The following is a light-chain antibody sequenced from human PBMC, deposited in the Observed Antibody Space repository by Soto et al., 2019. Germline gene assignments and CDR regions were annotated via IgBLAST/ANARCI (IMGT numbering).Light chain of an antibody. CDR1: QSVGSN. V-gene: IGKV3D-15*01. Sequence: EIVMTQSPATLSVSPGERVTLSCRARQSVGSNLAWYQQKPGQAPRLLIYGASTRATGIPARFSGSGSGTEFTLTISSLQSEDFAVYYCQQYNNWLTFGGGTKVDIK. CDR2: GAS. CDR3: QQYNNWLT. J-gene: IGKJ4*01.